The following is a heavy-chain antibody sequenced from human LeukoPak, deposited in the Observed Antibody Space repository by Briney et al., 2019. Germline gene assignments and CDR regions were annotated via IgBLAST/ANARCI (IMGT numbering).Heavy chain of an antibody. D-gene: IGHD6-19*01. CDR3: ALLAVASDFDY. Sequence: TGGSLRLSCAVSGFPFSIYEMNWVRQAPGKGLEWVSNIGSSGTTVYYADAVKGRISISRDNAKSSLYLQMNSLRVEDTAVYYCALLAVASDFDYWGQGALVTVSS. J-gene: IGHJ4*02. V-gene: IGHV3-48*03. CDR1: GFPFSIYE. CDR2: IGSSGTTV.